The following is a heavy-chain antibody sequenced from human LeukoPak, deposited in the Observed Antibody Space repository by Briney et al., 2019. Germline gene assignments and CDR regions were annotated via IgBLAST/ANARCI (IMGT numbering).Heavy chain of an antibody. Sequence: PGGSLRLSCAASGFTFSTYAMSWVRQAPGKGLEWVSAISGSGGYTYYADSVKGRFTISRDNSKNTLYLEMNSLRAEDTAVCYCAKEVYYYGSGSYYSANYIDYWGQGTLVTVSS. CDR2: ISGSGGYT. CDR1: GFTFSTYA. J-gene: IGHJ4*02. V-gene: IGHV3-23*01. CDR3: AKEVYYYGSGSYYSANYIDY. D-gene: IGHD3-10*01.